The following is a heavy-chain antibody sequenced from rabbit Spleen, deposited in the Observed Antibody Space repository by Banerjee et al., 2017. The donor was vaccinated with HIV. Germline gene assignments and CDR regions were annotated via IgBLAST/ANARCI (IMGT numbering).Heavy chain of an antibody. CDR1: GLSFSSSNW. J-gene: IGHJ6*01. CDR3: ARDTGTSFSSYGMDL. V-gene: IGHV1S45*01. CDR2: IAGDSSAFT. D-gene: IGHD7-1*01. Sequence: EESGGDLVKPDGSLTLTCTASGLSFSSSNWIFWVRQAPGKGLEWISCIAGDSSAFTYSATWAKGRFTCSKTSSTTVTLQMTSLTVADTATYFCARDTGTSFSSYGMDLWGQGTLVTVS.